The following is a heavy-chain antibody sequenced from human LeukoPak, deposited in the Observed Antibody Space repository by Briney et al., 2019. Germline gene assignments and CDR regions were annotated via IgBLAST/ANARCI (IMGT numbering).Heavy chain of an antibody. D-gene: IGHD2-2*02. J-gene: IGHJ6*02. CDR1: GGSISSGGYY. V-gene: IGHV4-31*03. CDR3: ASGYCSSTSCYTAV. Sequence: SQTLSLTCTVSGGSISSGGYYWRWIRQHPGKGLEWIGYIYYSGSTYYNPSLKSRVTISVDTSKNQFSLKLSSVTAADTAVYYCASGYCSSTSCYTAVWGQGTTVTVSS. CDR2: IYYSGST.